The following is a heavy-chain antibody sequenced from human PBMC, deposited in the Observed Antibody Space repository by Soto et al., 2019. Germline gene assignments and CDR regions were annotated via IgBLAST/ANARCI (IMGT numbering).Heavy chain of an antibody. J-gene: IGHJ4*02. CDR3: ARDWGTGFYKLDS. CDR2: IYHSGST. D-gene: IGHD6-19*01. V-gene: IGHV4-38-2*02. CDR1: GYSISTGFN. Sequence: SETLSLTCAVSGYSISTGFNWAWIRQPPGKGLEWIGSIYHSGSTYYNLSLKSRVTISSDASKNQISLKLSSVTAADTALYYCARDWGTGFYKLDSWGQGTLVTVYS.